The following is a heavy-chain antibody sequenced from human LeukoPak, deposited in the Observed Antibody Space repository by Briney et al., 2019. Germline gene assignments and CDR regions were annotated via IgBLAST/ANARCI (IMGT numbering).Heavy chain of an antibody. V-gene: IGHV3-23*01. CDR3: AREIPGRIAADC. D-gene: IGHD2-15*01. J-gene: IGHJ4*02. CDR2: ISGSGGST. Sequence: GGSLRLSCAASGFTFSSYAMSWVRQAPGKGLEWVSAISGSGGSTYYADSAKGRFIVSRDNAKNSLFLHMNRLRGEDTAIYFCAREIPGRIAADCWGQGTLVTVSS. CDR1: GFTFSSYA.